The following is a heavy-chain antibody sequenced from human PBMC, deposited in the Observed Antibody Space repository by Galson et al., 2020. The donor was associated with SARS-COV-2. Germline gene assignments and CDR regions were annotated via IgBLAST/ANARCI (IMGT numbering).Heavy chain of an antibody. V-gene: IGHV4-39*01. CDR2: VSYSGNT. D-gene: IGHD1-1*01. CDR3: ARWRPGGNQLVGMDV. J-gene: IGHJ6*02. CDR1: GGSLSSSSVY. Sequence: SETLSLTCTVSGGSLSSSSVYWGWFRQPPGRGLEWIGTVSYSGNTYYNPSLKSRVTISVDTSKNQFSLKVSLVTATDTAKYYCARWRPGGNQLVGMDVWGQGTTVTVSS.